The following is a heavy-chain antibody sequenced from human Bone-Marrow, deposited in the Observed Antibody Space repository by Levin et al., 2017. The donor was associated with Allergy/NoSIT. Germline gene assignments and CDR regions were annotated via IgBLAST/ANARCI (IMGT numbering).Heavy chain of an antibody. D-gene: IGHD2-21*01. CDR2: INPDGSHT. CDR3: ASDVGGSYSY. V-gene: IGHV3-74*01. Sequence: GESLKISCAASGFNLGSFWVHWVRQAPGTGLVWVSRINPDGSHTAYADSVRGRFTISRDNAQHILYLEMNSLRVEDTAVYYCASDVGGSYSYWGPGSLVTVSS. J-gene: IGHJ4*02. CDR1: GFNLGSFW.